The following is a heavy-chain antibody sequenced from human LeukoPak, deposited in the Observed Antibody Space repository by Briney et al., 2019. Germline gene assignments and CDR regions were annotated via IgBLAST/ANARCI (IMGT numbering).Heavy chain of an antibody. V-gene: IGHV3-23*01. CDR3: AKGLYSGYDLPAFDI. J-gene: IGHJ3*02. Sequence: GSLRLSCAASGFTFSSYAMSWVRQAPGKGLEWVSSISGSGGSTYYADSVKGRFTISRDNSKNTLYLQMNSLRAEDTAVYYCAKGLYSGYDLPAFDIWGQGTMVTVSS. D-gene: IGHD5-12*01. CDR1: GFTFSSYA. CDR2: ISGSGGST.